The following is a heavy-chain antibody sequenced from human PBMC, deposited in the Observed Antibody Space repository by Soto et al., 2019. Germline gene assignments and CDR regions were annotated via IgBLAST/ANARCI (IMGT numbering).Heavy chain of an antibody. CDR1: GGSFTDYY. Sequence: QVQLRQWGAGLLKPAETLHLTCAVFGGSFTDYYWAWIRQSPGRGPEWIGEINHSASTDYNPSLRSRATILVDTFKKQFSLHLTSVTAADTAVYYCARGEYDNSGLCSWAPHGLDVWGPGTAVTVSS. J-gene: IGHJ6*02. D-gene: IGHD3-22*01. CDR2: INHSAST. V-gene: IGHV4-34*01. CDR3: ARGEYDNSGLCSWAPHGLDV.